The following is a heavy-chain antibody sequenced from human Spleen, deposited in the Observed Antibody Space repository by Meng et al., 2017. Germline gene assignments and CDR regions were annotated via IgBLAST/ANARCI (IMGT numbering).Heavy chain of an antibody. V-gene: IGHV4-39*07. J-gene: IGHJ4*02. CDR3: ARGPTTMAHDFDY. D-gene: IGHD4-11*01. CDR2: IYYSGST. Sequence: QLQLEESGPGLVKPSHTLSLTCTVSGGFISSSSYYWGWIRQPPGKGLEWIGSIYYSGSTYYNPSLKSRVTISVDTSKNQFSLKLSSVTAADSAVYYCARGPTTMAHDFDYWGQGTLVTVSS. CDR1: GGFISSSSYY.